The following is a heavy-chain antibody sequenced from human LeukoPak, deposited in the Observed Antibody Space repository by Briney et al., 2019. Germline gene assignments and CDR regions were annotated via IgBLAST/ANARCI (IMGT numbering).Heavy chain of an antibody. D-gene: IGHD1-26*01. V-gene: IGHV7-4-1*02. CDR2: INTNTGNP. CDR3: ASLYLVGATRGDGFDY. J-gene: IGHJ4*02. Sequence: GASVKVSCKASGYTFTRYGMNWVRQAPGQGLEWMGWINTNTGNPTYAQGFTGRFVFSLDTSVSTAYLQISSLKAEDTAIYYCASLYLVGATRGDGFDYWGQGTLVTVSS. CDR1: GYTFTRYG.